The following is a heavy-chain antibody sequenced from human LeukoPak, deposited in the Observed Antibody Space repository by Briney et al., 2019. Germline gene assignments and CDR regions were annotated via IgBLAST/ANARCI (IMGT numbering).Heavy chain of an antibody. Sequence: SVKASCKASGGTFSSYAISWVRQAPGQGLEWMGGIIPIFGTANYAQKFQGRVTITTDESTSTAYMELSSLRSEDTAVYYCARGTVGQYQLLSWWFDPWGQGTLVTVSS. V-gene: IGHV1-69*05. CDR1: GGTFSSYA. J-gene: IGHJ5*02. CDR3: ARGTVGQYQLLSWWFDP. CDR2: IIPIFGTA. D-gene: IGHD2-2*01.